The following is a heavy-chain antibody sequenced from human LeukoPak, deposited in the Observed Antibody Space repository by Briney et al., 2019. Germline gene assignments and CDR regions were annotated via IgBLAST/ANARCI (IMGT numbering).Heavy chain of an antibody. Sequence: PGGSLRLSCSASGFSFSSYAMHWVRQGSGKGLEYVSAISTNGDNTYYADSVKGRFTISRDNSKRTLYLQMSSLRAEDTAVYYCVKDLRGGGYYTSFDYWGQGTLVTVSS. V-gene: IGHV3-64D*09. D-gene: IGHD3-10*01. CDR3: VKDLRGGGYYTSFDY. J-gene: IGHJ4*02. CDR2: ISTNGDNT. CDR1: GFSFSSYA.